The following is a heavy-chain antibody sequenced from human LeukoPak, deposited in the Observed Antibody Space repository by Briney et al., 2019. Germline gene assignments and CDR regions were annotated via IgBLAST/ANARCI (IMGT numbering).Heavy chain of an antibody. Sequence: SQTLSLTCDISGDSVSSNSATWNWIRQSPSRGLEWLGRTYYKSKWYNDYAVSVRSRITINPDTSKNQFSLQLHSVTAADTAVYYCARYCSGGSCYLGAFDIWGQGTMVTVSS. D-gene: IGHD2-15*01. CDR2: TYYKSKWYN. J-gene: IGHJ3*02. CDR3: ARYCSGGSCYLGAFDI. V-gene: IGHV6-1*01. CDR1: GDSVSSNSAT.